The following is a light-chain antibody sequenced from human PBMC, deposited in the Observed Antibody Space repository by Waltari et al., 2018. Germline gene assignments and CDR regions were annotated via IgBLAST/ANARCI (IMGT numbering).Light chain of an antibody. CDR2: NAN. Sequence: QTVVTQEPSLSVSPGGTVTLTCALSSGSLSSTSYASWYQQSPGQLPRTFVLNANILSSGVPVRFSGSVLGNKAVLIITGAQAEDESTYYCLLYMGSGIWVFGGGTKLTVL. CDR1: SGSLSSTSY. V-gene: IGLV8-61*01. CDR3: LLYMGSGIWV. J-gene: IGLJ3*02.